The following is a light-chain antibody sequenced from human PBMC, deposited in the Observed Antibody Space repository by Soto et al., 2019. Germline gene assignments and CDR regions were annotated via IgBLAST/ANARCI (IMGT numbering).Light chain of an antibody. V-gene: IGKV1-5*03. Sequence: DILLTLSPSFLSASVGDRVTIPCRASQSISSYLNWYQQKPGKAPKLLIYKASTLKSGVPSRFSGSGSGTEFTLTISSLQPDDFATYYCQHYNSYSEAFGQGTKVDIK. CDR2: KAS. CDR3: QHYNSYSEA. CDR1: QSISSY. J-gene: IGKJ1*01.